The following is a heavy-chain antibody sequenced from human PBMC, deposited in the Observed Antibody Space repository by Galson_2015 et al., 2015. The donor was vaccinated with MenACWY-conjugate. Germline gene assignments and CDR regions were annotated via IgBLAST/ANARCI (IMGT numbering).Heavy chain of an antibody. CDR2: NT. CDR3: ARSHGVY. J-gene: IGHJ4*02. V-gene: IGHV4-39*01. Sequence: NTYYKPSLKSRVTMSIDTSKKQFALELTSVTAADTAVYYCARSHGVYWGQGILVTVSS.